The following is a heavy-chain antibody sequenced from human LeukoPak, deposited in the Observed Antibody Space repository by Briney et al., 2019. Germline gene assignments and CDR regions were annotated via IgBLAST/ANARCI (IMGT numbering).Heavy chain of an antibody. Sequence: GGSLRLSCAASGFTFSSYGMHWVRQAPGKGLEWVAVISYDGSNKYYADSVKGRFTISRDNSKNTLYLQMNSLRAEDTAVYYCARPLGYGSGSYYTPVPYYYYGMDVWGQGTTVTVSS. CDR1: GFTFSSYG. D-gene: IGHD3-10*01. CDR2: ISYDGSNK. J-gene: IGHJ6*02. CDR3: ARPLGYGSGSYYTPVPYYYYGMDV. V-gene: IGHV3-30*19.